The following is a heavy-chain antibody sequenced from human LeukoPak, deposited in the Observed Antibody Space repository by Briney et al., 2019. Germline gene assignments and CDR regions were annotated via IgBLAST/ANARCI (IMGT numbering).Heavy chain of an antibody. V-gene: IGHV4-59*01. CDR1: SGFISSYY. Sequence: SETLSLTCSVSSGFISSYYWTWIRQSPGKGLEWIGYIYYTGSTSYNPSLQSRVTISVDTSKNQFSLRLNSVTAADTAVYYCARYSYGYGTAFDIWGQGTMVTVSS. CDR2: IYYTGST. J-gene: IGHJ3*02. CDR3: ARYSYGYGTAFDI. D-gene: IGHD5-18*01.